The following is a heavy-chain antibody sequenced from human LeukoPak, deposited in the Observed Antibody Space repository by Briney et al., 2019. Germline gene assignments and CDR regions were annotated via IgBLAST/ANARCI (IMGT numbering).Heavy chain of an antibody. CDR1: GFTFSSYG. Sequence: GGSLRLSCAASGFTFSSYGMHWVRQAPGKGLEWVAVISYDGSSTYYADSVKGRFTISRDNSKNTLYLQMNSLRAEDTAVYYCAKTGSNIVLMVYANWYFDLWGRGTLVTVSS. V-gene: IGHV3-30*18. J-gene: IGHJ2*01. D-gene: IGHD2-8*01. CDR3: AKTGSNIVLMVYANWYFDL. CDR2: ISYDGSST.